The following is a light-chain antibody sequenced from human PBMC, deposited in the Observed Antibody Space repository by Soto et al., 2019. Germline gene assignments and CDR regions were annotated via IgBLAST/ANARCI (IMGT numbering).Light chain of an antibody. CDR1: SSDVGGYNY. Sequence: QSVLTQPASVSGSPGQSITISGTGTSSDVGGYNYVSWYQQHPGKAPKLIISNVGDRPSGVSNRFSGSKSGNTASLTISGLQTEDEADYYCSSYTTTSTVVFGGGTKVTVL. V-gene: IGLV2-14*03. J-gene: IGLJ3*02. CDR2: NVG. CDR3: SSYTTTSTVV.